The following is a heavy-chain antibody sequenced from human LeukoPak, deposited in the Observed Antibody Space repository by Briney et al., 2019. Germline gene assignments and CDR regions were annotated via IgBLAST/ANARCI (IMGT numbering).Heavy chain of an antibody. D-gene: IGHD2-2*01. CDR2: MYSDGST. J-gene: IGHJ4*02. CDR3: AREASAADY. Sequence: GGSLRLSCAASEFTVSNNYMSWVRQAPGKGLEWVSIMYSDGSTYYADSVKGRFTISRDSSKNTLYLQMNSLRAEDTAVYSCAREASAADYWGQGTLVTVSS. CDR1: EFTVSNNY. V-gene: IGHV3-53*01.